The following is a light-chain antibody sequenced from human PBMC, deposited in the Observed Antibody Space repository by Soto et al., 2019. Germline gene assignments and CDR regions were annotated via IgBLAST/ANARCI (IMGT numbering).Light chain of an antibody. CDR1: QPISIW. CDR2: KAS. J-gene: IGKJ2*01. CDR3: QQYNSYPYT. V-gene: IGKV1-5*03. Sequence: DIPMTQSPSTLSASVGDRVTITCRASQPISIWLAWYQQKPGKAPKLLIYKASSLESGVPSRFSGSGSGTEFTLTITSLQPDDIATYYCQQYNSYPYTFGQGTKLEIK.